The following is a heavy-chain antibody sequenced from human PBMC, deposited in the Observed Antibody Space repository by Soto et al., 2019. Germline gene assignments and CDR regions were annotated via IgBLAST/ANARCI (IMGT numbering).Heavy chain of an antibody. Sequence: QVQLQESGPGLVKPSQTLSLTCTVSGGSIRNSGYYWSWIRQHPGKGLEWIGYISYSGRTDYAPSLKSRVTMSVDTSKNQFSLKLSSVTAADTAVYYCARDAVTKRDFYYYGMDVWGRGTTVTVSS. CDR2: ISYSGRT. J-gene: IGHJ6*02. V-gene: IGHV4-31*03. CDR3: ARDAVTKRDFYYYGMDV. D-gene: IGHD4-4*01. CDR1: GGSIRNSGYY.